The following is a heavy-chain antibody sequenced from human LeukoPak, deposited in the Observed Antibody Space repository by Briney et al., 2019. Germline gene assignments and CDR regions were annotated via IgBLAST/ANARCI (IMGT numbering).Heavy chain of an antibody. V-gene: IGHV4-39*02. J-gene: IGHJ4*02. Sequence: SETLSLTCTVSGGSISSRSHSWGWIRQPPVKGLEWIGSLYYSGSTYYNPSLKSRVTISVDTSKNQFSLNLSSVTAADTAVYYCAREGYCSGTSCYNFNYWGQGTLVTVSS. CDR3: AREGYCSGTSCYNFNY. CDR2: LYYSGST. CDR1: GGSISSRSHS. D-gene: IGHD2-2*02.